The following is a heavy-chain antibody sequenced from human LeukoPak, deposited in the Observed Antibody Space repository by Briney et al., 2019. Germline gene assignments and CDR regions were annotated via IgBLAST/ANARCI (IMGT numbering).Heavy chain of an antibody. Sequence: SETLSLTCTVSGGSISSYYWSWIRQPAGKGLEWIGRIYTSGSTNYNPSLKSRVTMSVDTSKNQFSLKLSSVTAADTAVYYCASIRAAGNYYDGMDVWGQGTTVTVSS. CDR1: GGSISSYY. CDR3: ASIRAAGNYYDGMDV. J-gene: IGHJ6*02. V-gene: IGHV4-4*07. CDR2: IYTSGST. D-gene: IGHD6-13*01.